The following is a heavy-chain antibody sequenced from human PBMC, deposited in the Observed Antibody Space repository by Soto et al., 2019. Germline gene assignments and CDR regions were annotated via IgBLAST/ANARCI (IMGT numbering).Heavy chain of an antibody. CDR1: CDSVGNENYS. Sequence: SDTLSLTCTVYCDSVGNENYSCACIRQSPVKGLEWIGYIYYSGTTNYNSHLKSRVTLSVDTSRSQFSLSLTSLTAADTAVYFCARSQRGRTAFTFDYWGQGVLVTVSS. J-gene: IGHJ4*02. V-gene: IGHV4-61*01. CDR2: IYYSGTT. CDR3: ARSQRGRTAFTFDY. D-gene: IGHD1-26*01.